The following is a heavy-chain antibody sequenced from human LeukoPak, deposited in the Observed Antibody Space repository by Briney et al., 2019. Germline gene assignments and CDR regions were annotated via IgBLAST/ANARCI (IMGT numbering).Heavy chain of an antibody. CDR1: GFTFSSYW. CDR3: ARGLHCSSTSCYSVS. Sequence: GGSLRLSCAASGFTFSSYWMHWVRQAPGKGLVWVSSINTDGSSTSYADSVKGRFTISRDNAKNTLYLQMNSLRAEDTAVYYCARGLHCSSTSCYSVSWGQGTLVTVSS. CDR2: INTDGSST. D-gene: IGHD2-2*01. V-gene: IGHV3-74*01. J-gene: IGHJ5*02.